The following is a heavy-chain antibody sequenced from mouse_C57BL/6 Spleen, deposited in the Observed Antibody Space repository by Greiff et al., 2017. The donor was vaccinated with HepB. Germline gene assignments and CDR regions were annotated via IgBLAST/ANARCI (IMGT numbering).Heavy chain of an antibody. V-gene: IGHV1-59*01. D-gene: IGHD1-1*01. Sequence: VQLQQSGAELVRPGTSVKLSCKASGYTFTSYWMHWVKQRPGQGLDWIGVIDPSASYTNYNQKFKGKATLTVDTSSSTAYMQLSSLTSEDSAVYYCVITTVVATPFDYWGQGTTLTVSS. CDR1: GYTFTSYW. J-gene: IGHJ2*01. CDR2: IDPSASYT. CDR3: VITTVVATPFDY.